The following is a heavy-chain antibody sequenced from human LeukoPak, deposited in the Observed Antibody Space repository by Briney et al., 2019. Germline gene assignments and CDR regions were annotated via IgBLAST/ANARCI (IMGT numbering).Heavy chain of an antibody. J-gene: IGHJ4*02. CDR2: ISGSGGST. D-gene: IGHD1-26*01. Sequence: GGSLRLSCAASRFTFSSYAMSWVRQAPGKGLEWVSAISGSGGSTYYADSVKGRFTISRDNSKNTLYLQMNSLRAEDTAVYYCAKDIREVGATDYWGQGTLVTVSS. CDR3: AKDIREVGATDY. CDR1: RFTFSSYA. V-gene: IGHV3-23*01.